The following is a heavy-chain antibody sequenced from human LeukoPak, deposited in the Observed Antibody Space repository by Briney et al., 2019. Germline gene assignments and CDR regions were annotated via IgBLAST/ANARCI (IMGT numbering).Heavy chain of an antibody. J-gene: IGHJ4*02. CDR1: GITFSESW. CDR2: VKRKTDGETT. CDR3: TTRVVTANDY. D-gene: IGHD2-21*02. V-gene: IGHV3-15*01. Sequence: GGSLRLSCAASGITFSESWMNWVRQAPGKGLEWVGRVKRKTDGETTDYPAPVKGRFTISRDDSKNTLYLQMNSLKTEDTAVYYCTTRVVTANDYWGQGTLVTVSS.